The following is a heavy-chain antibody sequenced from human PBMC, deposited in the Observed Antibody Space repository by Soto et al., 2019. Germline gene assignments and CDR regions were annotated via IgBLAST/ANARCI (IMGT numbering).Heavy chain of an antibody. CDR2: IYYSGST. D-gene: IGHD6-6*01. CDR3: RGSAAQGDYYYYYYMDV. CDR1: GGSISSYY. V-gene: IGHV4-59*08. J-gene: IGHJ6*03. Sequence: SETLSLPCTVSGGSISSYYWSWIRQPPGKGLEWIGYIYYSGSTNYNPSLKSRVTISVETSKNQFSLKLSSVTAADTAVYYCRGSAAQGDYYYYYYMDVWGKGTTVTVSS.